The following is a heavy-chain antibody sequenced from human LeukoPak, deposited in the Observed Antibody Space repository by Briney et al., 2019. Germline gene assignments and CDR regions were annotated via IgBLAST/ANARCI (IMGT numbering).Heavy chain of an antibody. J-gene: IGHJ4*02. D-gene: IGHD3-22*01. CDR3: ARDGNYYDSSGYYSY. CDR2: INWNGGST. V-gene: IGHV3-20*04. CDR1: GFTFDDYG. Sequence: GGSLRLSCAASGFTFDDYGMSWVRQAPGKGLEWVSGINWNGGSTGYADSVKGRFTISRDNAKNSLYLQMNSLRAEDTAVYYCARDGNYYDSSGYYSYWGQGTLVTVSS.